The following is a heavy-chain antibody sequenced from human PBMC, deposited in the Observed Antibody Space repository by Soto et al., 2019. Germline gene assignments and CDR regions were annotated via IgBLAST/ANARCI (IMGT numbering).Heavy chain of an antibody. D-gene: IGHD3-16*01. V-gene: IGHV1-2*02. CDR2: INPNSGGT. Sequence: QVQLVQSGAEVKKPGASVKVSCKASGYTFTGYYMHWVRQAPGQGLEWMGWINPNSGGTNYAQKFQGRVTMTRDTAISTAYRELSRLRSDDTAVYYCARELKNYDYVWGSYDYWGQGTLVTVSS. J-gene: IGHJ4*02. CDR3: ARELKNYDYVWGSYDY. CDR1: GYTFTGYY.